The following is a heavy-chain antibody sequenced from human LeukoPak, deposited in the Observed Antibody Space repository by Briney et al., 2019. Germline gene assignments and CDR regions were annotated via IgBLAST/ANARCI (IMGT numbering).Heavy chain of an antibody. CDR2: ISGSGGST. CDR1: GFTFSSYA. D-gene: IGHD2-2*03. Sequence: PGGSLRLSCAASGFTFSSYAMSWVRQAPGKGLEWVSAISGSGGSTYYADSVKGRLTISRDNSKNTLYLQMNSLRAEDTAVYYCAKDRVDIVVVPAAGSDAFDIWGQGTMVTVSS. V-gene: IGHV3-23*01. J-gene: IGHJ3*02. CDR3: AKDRVDIVVVPAAGSDAFDI.